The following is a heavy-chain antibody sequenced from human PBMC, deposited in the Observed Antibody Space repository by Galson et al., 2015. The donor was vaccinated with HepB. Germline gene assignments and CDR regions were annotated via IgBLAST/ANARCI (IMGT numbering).Heavy chain of an antibody. CDR2: TYYRSKWYN. CDR3: ARAPGIAVAGIIVAFDI. V-gene: IGHV6-1*01. J-gene: IGHJ3*02. D-gene: IGHD6-19*01. Sequence: CAISEDSVSSNSAAWNWIRQSPPRGLEWLGRTYYRSKWYNDYAVSVESQITINPDTSKNQFSLQLNSVTPEDTAVYYCARAPGIAVAGIIVAFDIWGQGTMVTVSS. CDR1: EDSVSSNSAA.